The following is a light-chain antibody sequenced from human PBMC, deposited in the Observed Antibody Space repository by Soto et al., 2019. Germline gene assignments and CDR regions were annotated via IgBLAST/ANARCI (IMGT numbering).Light chain of an antibody. CDR1: QSVSSY. J-gene: IGKJ3*01. CDR3: QQRSNWPPGGT. V-gene: IGKV3-11*01. CDR2: DAS. Sequence: EIVLTQSPATLSLSPGERATLSCRASQSVSSYSAWYQQKPGQAPRLLIYDASNRATGIPARFSGSGSGTDFTLTISSLEPEDFAVYYCQQRSNWPPGGTFGPGTKVDIK.